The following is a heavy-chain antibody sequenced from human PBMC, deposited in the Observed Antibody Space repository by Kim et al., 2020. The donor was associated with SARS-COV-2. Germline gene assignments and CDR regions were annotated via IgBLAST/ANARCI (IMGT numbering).Heavy chain of an antibody. CDR3: ARAATIFGVVISHFDS. Sequence: SETLSLTCTVSGGSISSGGYYWSWIRQHPGKGLEWIGYIYYSGSTYYNPSLKSRVTISVDTSMTQFSLKLSSVTAADTAVYYCARAATIFGVVISHFDSWGQGTLVTVSS. J-gene: IGHJ4*01. CDR2: IYYSGST. CDR1: GGSISSGGYY. D-gene: IGHD3-3*01. V-gene: IGHV4-31*03.